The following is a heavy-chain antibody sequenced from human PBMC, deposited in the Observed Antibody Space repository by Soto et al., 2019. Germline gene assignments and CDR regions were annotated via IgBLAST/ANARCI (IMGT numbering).Heavy chain of an antibody. Sequence: QVHLVESGGVLVKPGGSLRLSRVDSGFIFGDSATGWVRQAPGKGLEWISYLSLRGYVTFNADYVNGRFTFSRDNAKISVYVEMNSLTVSDTAVYYCVRWWNGFDYWGQGTLVTVSS. CDR1: GFIFGDSA. CDR3: VRWWNGFDY. V-gene: IGHV3-11*01. D-gene: IGHD1-1*01. J-gene: IGHJ4*02. CDR2: LSLRGYVT.